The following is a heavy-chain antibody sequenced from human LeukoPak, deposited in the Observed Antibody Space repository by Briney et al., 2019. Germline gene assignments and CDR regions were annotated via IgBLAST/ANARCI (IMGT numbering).Heavy chain of an antibody. CDR2: IYYSGST. CDR1: GGSISSYY. V-gene: IGHV4-59*01. D-gene: IGHD5-12*01. Sequence: PSETLSLTCTVSGGSISSYYWSWIRQPPGKGLEWIGHIYYSGSTNYNPSLKSRVTISIDTSKNQFSLRLSSVTAADTAVYYCARATGYDGPAVFDYWGQGTLVTVSS. J-gene: IGHJ4*02. CDR3: ARATGYDGPAVFDY.